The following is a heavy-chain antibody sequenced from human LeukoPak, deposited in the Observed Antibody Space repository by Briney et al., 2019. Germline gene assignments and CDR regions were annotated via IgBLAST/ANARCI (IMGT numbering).Heavy chain of an antibody. CDR3: AAGYSYGYADY. V-gene: IGHV3-74*01. D-gene: IGHD5-18*01. CDR2: INSDGSST. CDR1: GFTFSSYA. Sequence: PGGSLRLSCAASGFTFSSYAMSWVRQAPGKGLVWVSRINSDGSSTSYADSVKGRFTISRDNAKNTLYLQMNSLRAEDTAVYYCAAGYSYGYADYWGQGTLVTVSS. J-gene: IGHJ4*02.